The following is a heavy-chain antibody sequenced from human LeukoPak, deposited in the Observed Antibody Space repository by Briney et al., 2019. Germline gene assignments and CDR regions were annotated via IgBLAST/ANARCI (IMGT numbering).Heavy chain of an antibody. V-gene: IGHV4-59*08. CDR2: IYYSGGT. CDR1: GGSISSYY. D-gene: IGHD5-24*01. Sequence: SETLSLTCTVSGGSISSYYWSWIRQPPGKGLECIGYIYYSGGTDYNPSLKSRVSISVDTSKNQFSLNLSSVIAADTAVYYCARQGNGYNSEYYYYYGMDVWGQGTTVTVSS. CDR3: ARQGNGYNSEYYYYYGMDV. J-gene: IGHJ6*02.